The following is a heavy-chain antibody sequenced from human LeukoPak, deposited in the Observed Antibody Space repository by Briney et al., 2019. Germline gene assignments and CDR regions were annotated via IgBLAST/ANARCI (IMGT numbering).Heavy chain of an antibody. J-gene: IGHJ2*01. V-gene: IGHV3-53*01. CDR2: IYSGGST. Sequence: PGGSLRLSCAASGFTVSSNYMSWVRQAPGKGLEWVSVIYSGGSTYYADSVKGRFTISRDNSKNTLYLQMNSLRAEDTAVYYCATGDGSSWYWYFDLWGRGTLVTVSS. CDR3: ATGDGSSWYWYFDL. D-gene: IGHD6-13*01. CDR1: GFTVSSNY.